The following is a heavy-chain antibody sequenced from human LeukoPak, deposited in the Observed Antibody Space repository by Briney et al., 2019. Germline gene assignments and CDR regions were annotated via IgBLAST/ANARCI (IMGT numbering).Heavy chain of an antibody. Sequence: QSGGSLRLSCAASGFTFSTFGMNWVRQAPAKGLEWVSYISSSSSTIYYADSVKGRFTISRDNSKNTLFLQVNSLRVEDTAVYYCAKEWKWELLLVGGRDFLYGMNVWGQGTTVTVSS. CDR3: AKEWKWELLLVGGRDFLYGMNV. D-gene: IGHD1-26*01. CDR1: GFTFSTFG. J-gene: IGHJ6*02. V-gene: IGHV3-48*01. CDR2: ISSSSSTI.